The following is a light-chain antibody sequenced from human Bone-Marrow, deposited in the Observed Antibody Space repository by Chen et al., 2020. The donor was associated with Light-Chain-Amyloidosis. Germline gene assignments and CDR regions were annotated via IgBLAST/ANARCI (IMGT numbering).Light chain of an antibody. CDR3: SSYTITNTLV. CDR2: EVT. Sequence: QSALTQPASVSGSAGQAITIPGTGTSSDVGGDNHVSWYQQHPDKAPKLMIYEVTNRPSWVPDRFSGSKSDNTASLTISGLQTEDEADYFCSSYTITNTLVFGSGTRVTVL. V-gene: IGLV2-14*01. CDR1: SSDVGGDNH. J-gene: IGLJ1*01.